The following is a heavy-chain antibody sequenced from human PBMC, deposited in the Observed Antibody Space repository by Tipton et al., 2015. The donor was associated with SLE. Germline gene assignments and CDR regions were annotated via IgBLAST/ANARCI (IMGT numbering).Heavy chain of an antibody. D-gene: IGHD1-26*01. Sequence: TLSLTCDVSGGSFSDYYWTWICQSPGKGLEWIGQITHSGGAIYNPSLKSRVTISVDTSKRQFSLRLSSVTAADAAIYYCAREALGGYYYFMDVWDTGTTVTVSS. CDR1: GGSFSDYY. CDR3: AREALGGYYYFMDV. CDR2: ITHSGGA. J-gene: IGHJ6*03. V-gene: IGHV4-34*01.